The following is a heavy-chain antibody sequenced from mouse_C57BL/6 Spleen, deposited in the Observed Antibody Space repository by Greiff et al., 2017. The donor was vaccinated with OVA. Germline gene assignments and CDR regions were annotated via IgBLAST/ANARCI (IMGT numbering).Heavy chain of an antibody. CDR3: TTPHYDGSSHWYFDV. Sequence: EVKLQESGAELVRPGASVKLSCTASGFTIKDYYMHWVKQRPEQGLEWIGWIDPENGDTEYASKFQGKATITADTSSNTAYLQLSRLTSEDTAVYYCTTPHYDGSSHWYFDVWGTGTTVTVSS. CDR1: GFTIKDYY. V-gene: IGHV14-4*01. D-gene: IGHD1-1*01. CDR2: IDPENGDT. J-gene: IGHJ1*03.